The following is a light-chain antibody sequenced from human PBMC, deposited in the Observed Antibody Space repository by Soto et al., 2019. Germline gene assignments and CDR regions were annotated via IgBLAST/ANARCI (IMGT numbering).Light chain of an antibody. CDR1: QNIANY. CDR2: AAS. CDR3: QQSYSTPPIT. V-gene: IGKV1-39*01. J-gene: IGKJ5*01. Sequence: DSPMTQSPSSLSASLGARDTITCRASQNIANYLNWYQQKPGKAPKVLIYAASRLQSGVPSRFSGSGSGTDFTLTISSLQPEDFAIYYCQQSYSTPPITFGQGTRLEIK.